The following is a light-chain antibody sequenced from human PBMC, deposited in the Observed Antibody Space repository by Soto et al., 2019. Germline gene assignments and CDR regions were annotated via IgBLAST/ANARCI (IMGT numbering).Light chain of an antibody. CDR1: QSINNY. Sequence: QVTQSPSSLSGSVGDRIAMTCRASQSINNYVNWYQQQPGRAPRLLIYAASSLHSGVPSRFIGNGAGTDVTLAISSLQPEDFATYYWQQSSDYLWTFG. CDR2: AAS. CDR3: QQSSDYLWT. J-gene: IGKJ1*01. V-gene: IGKV1-39*01.